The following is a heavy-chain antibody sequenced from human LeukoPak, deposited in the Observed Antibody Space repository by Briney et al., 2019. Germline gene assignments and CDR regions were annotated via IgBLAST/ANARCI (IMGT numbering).Heavy chain of an antibody. V-gene: IGHV4-59*01. CDR1: GGSISSYY. Sequence: PSETLSLTCTVSGGSISSYYWSWIRQPPGKGLEWIGYIYYSGSTNYNPSLKSRVTISVDTSKNQFSLKLSSVTAADTAVYYCARDGGLAATFCMDVWGKGTTVTISS. CDR3: ARDGGLAATFCMDV. J-gene: IGHJ6*03. CDR2: IYYSGST. D-gene: IGHD6-13*01.